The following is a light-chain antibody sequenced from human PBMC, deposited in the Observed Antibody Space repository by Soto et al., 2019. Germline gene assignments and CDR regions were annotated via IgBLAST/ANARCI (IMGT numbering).Light chain of an antibody. J-gene: IGLJ3*02. V-gene: IGLV1-44*01. CDR2: GDT. CDR1: NSNIGSNI. CDR3: ATWDDSLKGWV. Sequence: QSVLTQPTSASGTPGQRVTISCSGTNSNIGSNIVNWYQQLARTAPKLLIYGDTQRPSRVPDRFSASKSGTSASLAISGLQSEDEADYYCATWDDSLKGWVFGGWTKLTVL.